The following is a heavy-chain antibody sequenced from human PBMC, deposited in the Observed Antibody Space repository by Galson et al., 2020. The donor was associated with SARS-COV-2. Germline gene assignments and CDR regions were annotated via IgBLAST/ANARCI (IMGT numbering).Heavy chain of an antibody. CDR3: ARVEYSSGWYGGFWYFDL. D-gene: IGHD6-19*01. V-gene: IGHV3-13*01. CDR2: IGTAGDT. J-gene: IGHJ2*01. CDR1: GFTFSSYA. Sequence: GESLKISCEAYGFTFSSYAMHWVRQATGKGLEWVSAIGTAGDTYYPGSVKGRFTISRENAKNSLYLQMNSLRAGDTAVYYCARVEYSSGWYGGFWYFDLWGHGTLVTVSS.